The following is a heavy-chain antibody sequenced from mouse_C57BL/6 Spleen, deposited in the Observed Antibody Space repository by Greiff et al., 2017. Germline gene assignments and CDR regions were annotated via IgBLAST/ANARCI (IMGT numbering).Heavy chain of an antibody. D-gene: IGHD2-1*01. CDR2: INYDGSST. CDR1: GFTFSDYY. CDR3: ARENGNYVGYAMDY. Sequence: EVQLVESEGGLVQPGSSMKLSCTASGFTFSDYYMAWVRQVPEKGLDWVANINYDGSSTYYLDSLKSRFIISRDNAKNILYLQMSSLKSEDTATYYCARENGNYVGYAMDYWGQGTSVTVSS. V-gene: IGHV5-16*01. J-gene: IGHJ4*01.